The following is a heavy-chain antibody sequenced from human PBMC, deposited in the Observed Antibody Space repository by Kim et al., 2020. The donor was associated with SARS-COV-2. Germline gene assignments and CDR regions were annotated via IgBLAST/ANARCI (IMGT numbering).Heavy chain of an antibody. V-gene: IGHV1-69*13. CDR1: GGTFSSYA. CDR3: ARAGSYYDSSGPLAAFDP. Sequence: SVKVSCKASGGTFSSYAISWVRQAPGQGLEWMGGIIPIFGTANYAQKFQGRVTITADEYTSTAYMELSSLRSEDTAVYYCARAGSYYDSSGPLAAFDPWGQGTLVTVSS. D-gene: IGHD3-22*01. J-gene: IGHJ5*02. CDR2: IIPIFGTA.